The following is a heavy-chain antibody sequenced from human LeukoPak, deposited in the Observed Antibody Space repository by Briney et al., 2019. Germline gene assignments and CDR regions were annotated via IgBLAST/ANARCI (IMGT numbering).Heavy chain of an antibody. D-gene: IGHD6-13*01. V-gene: IGHV4-30-2*01. J-gene: IGHJ4*02. CDR1: GGSISSGGYS. CDR2: IYHSGST. CDR3: AREDTSAAVDC. Sequence: SQTLSLTCAVSGGSISSGGYSWSWIRQPPGKGLEWIGYIYHSGSTYYNPSLKSRVTISVDRSKNQFSPKLSSVTAADTAVYYCAREDTSAAVDCWGQGTLVTVSS.